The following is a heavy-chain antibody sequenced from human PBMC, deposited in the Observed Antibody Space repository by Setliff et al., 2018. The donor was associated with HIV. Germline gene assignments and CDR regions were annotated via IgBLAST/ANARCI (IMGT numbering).Heavy chain of an antibody. CDR1: SDSISSSY. CDR2: LSPSGTT. CDR3: ARGGGTTSRVAFDI. D-gene: IGHD1-1*01. J-gene: IGHJ3*02. V-gene: IGHV4-34*01. Sequence: SETLSLTCTVSSDSISSSYWTWIRQPPGKGLEWIGELSPSGTTRSNPSLKSRVTISVDTSKNQFSLNLSSVTAADTAIYYCARGGGTTSRVAFDIWGQGTMVTVSS.